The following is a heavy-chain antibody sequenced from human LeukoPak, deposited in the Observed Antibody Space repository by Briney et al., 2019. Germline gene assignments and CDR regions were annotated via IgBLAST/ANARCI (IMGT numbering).Heavy chain of an antibody. CDR2: ISSSSSYI. CDR3: ARDQGAGYSSSWYMPQGV. V-gene: IGHV3-21*01. J-gene: IGHJ6*02. CDR1: GFTFSSYS. D-gene: IGHD6-13*01. Sequence: GGSLRLSCAASGFTFSSYSMNWVRQAPGKGLEWFSSISSSSSYIYYADSVKGRFTISRDNAKNSLYLQMNSLRAEDTAVYYCARDQGAGYSSSWYMPQGVWGQGTTVTVSS.